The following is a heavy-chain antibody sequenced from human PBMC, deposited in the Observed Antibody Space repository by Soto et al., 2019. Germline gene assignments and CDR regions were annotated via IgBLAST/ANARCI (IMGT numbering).Heavy chain of an antibody. CDR3: ARHYGDYRGNFDY. D-gene: IGHD4-17*01. Sequence: GGSLRLSCAASGFTVSSNYMSWVRRAPGKGLEWVSVIYSGGSTYYADSVKGRFTISRHNSKNTLYLQMNSLRAEDTAVYYCARHYGDYRGNFDYWGQGTLVTVSS. J-gene: IGHJ4*02. CDR2: IYSGGST. V-gene: IGHV3-53*04. CDR1: GFTVSSNY.